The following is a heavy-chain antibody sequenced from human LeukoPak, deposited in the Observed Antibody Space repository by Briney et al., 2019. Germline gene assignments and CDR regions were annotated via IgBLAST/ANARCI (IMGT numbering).Heavy chain of an antibody. CDR1: GFSFSSYA. CDR2: FTDSFSGSGGPT. J-gene: IGHJ4*02. V-gene: IGHV3-23*01. D-gene: IGHD4-23*01. Sequence: GGSLRLSCAASGFSFSSYAMSWVRQAPGKGLEWVSGFTDSFSGSGGPTRYADSVKGRFTISRDNSKNTLYLQMNSLRAEDTAVYYCAKDNHGGNSYYWGQGTLVTVSS. CDR3: AKDNHGGNSYY.